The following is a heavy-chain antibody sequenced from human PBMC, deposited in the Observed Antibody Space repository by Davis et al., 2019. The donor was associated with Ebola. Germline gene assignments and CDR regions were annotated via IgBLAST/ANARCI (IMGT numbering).Heavy chain of an antibody. D-gene: IGHD1-26*01. J-gene: IGHJ3*02. Sequence: AGSLTLSCAASGFASRTSVMSCVRQAPGKGMEWVSTLGTSADTYYADSVKGRFTISRDNSKNTLYLQMNGLRVEDTAIYYCAKDTSNIWFDIWGQGTNVTVSS. V-gene: IGHV3-23*01. CDR2: LGTSADT. CDR1: GFASRTSV. CDR3: AKDTSNIWFDI.